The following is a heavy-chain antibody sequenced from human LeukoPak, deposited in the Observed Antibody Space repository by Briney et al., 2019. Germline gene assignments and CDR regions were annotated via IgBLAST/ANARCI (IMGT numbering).Heavy chain of an antibody. V-gene: IGHV4-59*08. Sequence: SETLSLTCTVSGGSISSYYWSWIRQPPGKGLEWIGYIYYSGSTYYNPSLKSRVTISVDTSKNKFSLKLSSVTAADTAVYYCARANWGSSWLDPWGQGALVTVSS. CDR3: ARANWGSSWLDP. CDR2: IYYSGST. CDR1: GGSISSYY. J-gene: IGHJ5*02. D-gene: IGHD7-27*01.